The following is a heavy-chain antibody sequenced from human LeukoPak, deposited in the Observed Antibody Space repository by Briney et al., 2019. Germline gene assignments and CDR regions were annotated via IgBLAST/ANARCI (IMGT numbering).Heavy chain of an antibody. Sequence: SETLSLTCTVSGGSINRYYWSWIPQPPGKGLEWFGFVYYSGSTSYNPSLESRLTISVDTSKNQFSLKLSSVTAADTAVYYCARRLNYFDSSGYYFDYWGLGTLVTVSS. CDR2: VYYSGST. CDR1: GGSINRYY. CDR3: ARRLNYFDSSGYYFDY. J-gene: IGHJ4*02. V-gene: IGHV4-59*01. D-gene: IGHD3-22*01.